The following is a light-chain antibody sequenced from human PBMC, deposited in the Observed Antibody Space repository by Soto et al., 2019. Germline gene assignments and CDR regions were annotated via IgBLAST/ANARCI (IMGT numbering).Light chain of an antibody. CDR1: QSLTMW. Sequence: DIHMTQSPSTLSASVGDRVTITCRASQSLTMWLAGYQQKPGKAPNPLIYKTSSLESGVPSRFSGSGSGTEFTLTVRSLQPDAFATYYCQHWTDYSWTFGQGTKVEVK. J-gene: IGKJ1*01. CDR3: QHWTDYSWT. V-gene: IGKV1-5*03. CDR2: KTS.